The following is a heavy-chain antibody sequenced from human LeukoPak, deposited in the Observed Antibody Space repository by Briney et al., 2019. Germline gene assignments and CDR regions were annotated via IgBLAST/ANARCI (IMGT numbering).Heavy chain of an antibody. CDR3: ARGRTVYSGWYGY. CDR1: GYTFTSYA. Sequence: ASVKVSCKASGYTFTSYAMHWVRQAPGQRLEWMGWINAGNGNTKYSQKFQGRVTMTRNTSISTAYIELSSLRSEDTAVYYCARGRTVYSGWYGYWGQGTLVTVSS. V-gene: IGHV1-3*01. D-gene: IGHD6-19*01. J-gene: IGHJ4*02. CDR2: INAGNGNT.